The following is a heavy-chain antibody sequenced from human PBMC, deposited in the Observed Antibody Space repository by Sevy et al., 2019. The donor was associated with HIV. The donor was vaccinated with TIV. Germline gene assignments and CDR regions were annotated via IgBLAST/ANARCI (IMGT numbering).Heavy chain of an antibody. Sequence: ASVKVSCKASGGTFSSYAISWVRQAPGQGLEWMGGIIPILGIANYAQKFQGRVTITADKSTSTAYMELSSLRSEDTAVYYCARSVYGSGSYSYYYYMDVWGKGTTVTVS. CDR3: ARSVYGSGSYSYYYYMDV. CDR2: IIPILGIA. J-gene: IGHJ6*03. CDR1: GGTFSSYA. D-gene: IGHD3-10*01. V-gene: IGHV1-69*10.